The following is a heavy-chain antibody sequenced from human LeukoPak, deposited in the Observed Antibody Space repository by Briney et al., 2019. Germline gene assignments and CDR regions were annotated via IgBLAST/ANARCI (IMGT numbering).Heavy chain of an antibody. CDR1: GFTFSSYA. D-gene: IGHD6-6*01. V-gene: IGHV3-23*01. CDR2: ISGSGGST. Sequence: QTGGSLRLSCAASGFTFSSYAMSWVRQAPGKGLEWVSAISGSGGSTYYADSVKGRFTISRDNSKNTLYLQMNSLRAEDTAVYYCAKSLVGLEYSSSWNYYYYMDVWGKGTTVTVSS. CDR3: AKSLVGLEYSSSWNYYYYMDV. J-gene: IGHJ6*03.